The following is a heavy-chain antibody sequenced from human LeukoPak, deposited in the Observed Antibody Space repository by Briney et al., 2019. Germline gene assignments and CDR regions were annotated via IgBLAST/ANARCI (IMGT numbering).Heavy chain of an antibody. CDR2: ISSSSTYI. D-gene: IGHD4-23*01. CDR1: GFTFSSYS. Sequence: GGSLRLSCAPSGFTFSSYSMSWVRQAPGKGLEWVSSISSSSTYIYSADSVRGRFRISRDIAGSALYLHMDNLRAEDTAVYYCARLLRWAAFDIWGQGRMVTVSS. J-gene: IGHJ3*02. CDR3: ARLLRWAAFDI. V-gene: IGHV3-21*01.